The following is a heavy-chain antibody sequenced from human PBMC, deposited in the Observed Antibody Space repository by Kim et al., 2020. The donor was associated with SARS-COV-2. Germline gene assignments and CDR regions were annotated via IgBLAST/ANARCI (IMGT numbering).Heavy chain of an antibody. Sequence: VKGRFTHSRENSKNTLYLQMNSLRAEDTAVYYCAKDLMRFTTVTTFGMDVWGQGTTVTVSS. J-gene: IGHJ6*02. D-gene: IGHD4-17*01. V-gene: IGHV3-33*06. CDR3: AKDLMRFTTVTTFGMDV.